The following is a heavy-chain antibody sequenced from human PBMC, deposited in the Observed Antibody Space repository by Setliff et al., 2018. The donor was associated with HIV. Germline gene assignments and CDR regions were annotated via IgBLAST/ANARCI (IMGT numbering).Heavy chain of an antibody. Sequence: SETLSLTCTVSGGSIRNHYWSWVRQAPGKGLEWIGNVYFTGTPTRRLSEYNPPRENPTRGTTDYNPSLRSRVTISLDVSKSQFYLRLTSVTAADTAVYCCSRDVAPPVAGELWSGDAYWGRGTLVTVSS. V-gene: IGHV4-59*11. CDR2: VYFTGTPTRRLSEYNPPRENPTRGTT. CDR1: GGSIRNHY. J-gene: IGHJ4*02. D-gene: IGHD2-15*01. CDR3: SRDVAPPVAGELWSGDAY.